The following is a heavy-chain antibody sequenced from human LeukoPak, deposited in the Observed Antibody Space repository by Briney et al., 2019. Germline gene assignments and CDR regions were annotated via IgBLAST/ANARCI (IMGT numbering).Heavy chain of an antibody. D-gene: IGHD4-17*01. J-gene: IGHJ4*02. V-gene: IGHV4-4*09. CDR1: GGSISSYY. Sequence: SETLSLTCTVPGGSISSYYWSWIRQPPGKGLEWIGYIYTSGSTNYNPSLKSRVTISVDTSKNQFSLKLSSVTAADTAVYYCARHDYGDYAFDYWGQGTLVTVSS. CDR2: IYTSGST. CDR3: ARHDYGDYAFDY.